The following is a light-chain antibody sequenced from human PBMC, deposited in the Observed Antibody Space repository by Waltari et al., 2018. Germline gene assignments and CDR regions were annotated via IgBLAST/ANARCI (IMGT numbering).Light chain of an antibody. J-gene: IGKJ4*01. V-gene: IGKV3-15*01. CDR1: QGIHDN. CDR3: QQYNRWPPLT. Sequence: ETVMPQSPATLSMSPGERAILSCRASQGIHDNLAWYQQKPGQAPRLLIYRASTRATGIPARFSGSGSGTDFTLTITSLQSEDSALYYCQQYNRWPPLTFGGGTKVEI. CDR2: RAS.